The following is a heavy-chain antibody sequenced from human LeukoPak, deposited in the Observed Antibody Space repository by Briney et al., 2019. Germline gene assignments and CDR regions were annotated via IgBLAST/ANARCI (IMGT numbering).Heavy chain of an antibody. J-gene: IGHJ4*02. CDR3: ARDKLEGPTKLDF. CDR2: IKQDGSEN. CDR1: GFTFSDYW. Sequence: GGSLRLSCEASGFTFSDYWMNWVRQAPGKRLEWVVNIKQDGSENYYVDSVAGRFTISRDNDKNSLYLQMNSLRVEDTAVYYCARDKLEGPTKLDFWGRGTLVTVSS. V-gene: IGHV3-7*01. D-gene: IGHD1-26*01.